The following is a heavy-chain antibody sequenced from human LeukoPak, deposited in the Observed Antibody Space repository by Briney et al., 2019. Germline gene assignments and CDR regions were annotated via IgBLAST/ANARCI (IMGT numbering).Heavy chain of an antibody. CDR2: INPGDSDT. J-gene: IGHJ3*02. CDR3: ARLGPPGGGNYFDAFDI. V-gene: IGHV5-51*01. CDR1: GYSFSSYW. Sequence: GESLKISCKGSGYSFSSYWIGWVRQMPGKGLEWMGIINPGDSDTRYSPSFQGQVTISADKSINTAYLQWSSLKASDTAMYYCARLGPPGGGNYFDAFDIWGQGTMVTVSS. D-gene: IGHD1-26*01.